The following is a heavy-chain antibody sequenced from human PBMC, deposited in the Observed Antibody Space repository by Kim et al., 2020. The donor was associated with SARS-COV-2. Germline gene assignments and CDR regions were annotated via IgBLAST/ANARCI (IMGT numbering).Heavy chain of an antibody. J-gene: IGHJ3*01. CDR3: ARDRDGYNYWS. Sequence: ANYAQKFQGRGTITADESTSTAYMGLSRLRSEDTAVYYCARDRDGYNYWSWGQGTMVTVSS. CDR2: A. V-gene: IGHV1-69*01. D-gene: IGHD5-12*01.